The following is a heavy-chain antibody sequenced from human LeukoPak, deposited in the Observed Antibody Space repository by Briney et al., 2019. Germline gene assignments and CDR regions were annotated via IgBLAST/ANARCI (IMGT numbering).Heavy chain of an antibody. Sequence: SETLSLTCTVSGGSISSYYWSWIRQPAGKGLEWIGRIYTSGSTNYNPSLKSRVTMSVDTSKNQFSLKLSSVTAADTAVYYCARDQPTGPDYYYYYMDVWGKGTTVTVSS. J-gene: IGHJ6*03. V-gene: IGHV4-4*07. CDR1: GGSISSYY. CDR3: ARDQPTGPDYYYYYMDV. CDR2: IYTSGST.